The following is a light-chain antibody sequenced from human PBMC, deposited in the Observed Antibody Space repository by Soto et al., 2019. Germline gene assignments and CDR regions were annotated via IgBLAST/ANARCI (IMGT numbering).Light chain of an antibody. CDR1: QSVNSN. CDR2: GAS. CDR3: QQYNNWPPSIT. V-gene: IGKV3-15*01. J-gene: IGKJ2*01. Sequence: EIVMTQSPATLSVSPGERATLSCRASQSVNSNLAWYQQRHGQAPRLLIYGASTRATGVPARFSGSGSGTEFTLTLSSLQSEDFAVYYCQQYNNWPPSITFGQGTKMEI.